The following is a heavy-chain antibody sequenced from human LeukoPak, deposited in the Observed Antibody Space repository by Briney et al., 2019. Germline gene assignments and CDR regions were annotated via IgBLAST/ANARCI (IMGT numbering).Heavy chain of an antibody. CDR3: ARVPYCGGDCYVDY. CDR1: GYSISSGYY. CDR2: IYHSGST. Sequence: SETLSLTCTVSGYSISSGYYWGWIRQPPGKGLEWIGSIYHSGSTYYNPSLKSRVTISVDTSKNQFSLKLSSVTAADTAVYYCARVPYCGGDCYVDYWGQGTLVTVSS. D-gene: IGHD2-21*02. J-gene: IGHJ4*02. V-gene: IGHV4-38-2*02.